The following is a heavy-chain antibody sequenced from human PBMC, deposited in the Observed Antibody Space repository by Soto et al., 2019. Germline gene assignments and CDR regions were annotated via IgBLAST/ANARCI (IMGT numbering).Heavy chain of an antibody. CDR3: AKGGAIVAAGTRVYLYNAMDV. CDR2: INPNSGDT. J-gene: IGHJ6*02. CDR1: GYTFTGCY. D-gene: IGHD1-26*01. Sequence: ASVQVSCKASGYTFTGCYVHWVRQAPGQGLEGMGWINPNSGDTYLAQRFQGRVTMNRATSIGTAYMELRGLTSDDTAEYCCAKGGAIVAAGTRVYLYNAMDVWGQGTTVTVSS. V-gene: IGHV1-2*02.